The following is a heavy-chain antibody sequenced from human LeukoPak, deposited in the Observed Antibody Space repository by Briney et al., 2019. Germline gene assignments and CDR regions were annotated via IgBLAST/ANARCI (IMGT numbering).Heavy chain of an antibody. D-gene: IGHD6-13*01. CDR2: ISSSGSTI. Sequence: GGSLRLSCAASGFTFSDYYMSWIRQAPGKGLEWVSYISSSGSTIYYADSVKGRFTIARGNAKNSLYLQMNSLRAEDTAVYYCARSAAADTRNWFDPWGQGTLVTVSS. CDR1: GFTFSDYY. V-gene: IGHV3-11*04. CDR3: ARSAAADTRNWFDP. J-gene: IGHJ5*02.